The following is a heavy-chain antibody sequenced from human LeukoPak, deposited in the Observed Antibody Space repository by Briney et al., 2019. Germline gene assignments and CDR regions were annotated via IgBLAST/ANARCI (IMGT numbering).Heavy chain of an antibody. V-gene: IGHV3-7*01. CDR1: GFTFSSYW. CDR3: ARVRYYYDSSGYVEYFDY. D-gene: IGHD3-22*01. CDR2: IKQDGGEK. J-gene: IGHJ4*02. Sequence: GGSLRLSCAASGFTFSSYWMSWVRQAPGKGLEWVANIKQDGGEKYYVDSVKGRFTISRDNAKNSLYLQMNSLRAEDTAVYYCARVRYYYDSSGYVEYFDYWGQGTLVTVSS.